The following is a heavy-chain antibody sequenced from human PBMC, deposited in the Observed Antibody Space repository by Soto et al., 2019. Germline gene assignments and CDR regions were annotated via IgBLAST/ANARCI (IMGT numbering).Heavy chain of an antibody. CDR2: INHSGST. J-gene: IGHJ6*02. Sequence: PSETLSLTCAVYCGSFSGYYWSWIRQPPGKGLEWIGEINHSGSTNYNPSLKSRVTISVDTSKNQFSLKLSSVTAADTAVYYCARGAVRSIFGVVIIFGMDVWGQGTTVTVSS. CDR3: ARGAVRSIFGVVIIFGMDV. D-gene: IGHD3-3*01. V-gene: IGHV4-34*01. CDR1: CGSFSGYY.